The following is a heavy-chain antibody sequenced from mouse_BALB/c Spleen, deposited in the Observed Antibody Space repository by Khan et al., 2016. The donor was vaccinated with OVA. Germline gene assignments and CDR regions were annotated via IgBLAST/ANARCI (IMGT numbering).Heavy chain of an antibody. J-gene: IGHJ3*01. CDR3: VRDGAYHRNDGWFAY. D-gene: IGHD2-14*01. CDR2: INPSNGYT. Sequence: QVQLQQSGAELARPGASVKMSCKASGYTFTSYTIHWIKKRPGQGLEWIGYINPSNGYTNYNQKFKDKATLTTDKSSTTAYLQLSSLTSDESAVXNCVRDGAYHRNDGWFAYWGQGTLVTVSA. CDR1: GYTFTSYT. V-gene: IGHV1-4*01.